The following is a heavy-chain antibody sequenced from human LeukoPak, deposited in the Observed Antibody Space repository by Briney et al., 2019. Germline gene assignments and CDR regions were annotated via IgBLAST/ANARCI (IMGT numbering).Heavy chain of an antibody. Sequence: GGSLRLSCAASGFTFRSYAMHWVRQAPGKGLEWVAVISYDGSNKYYADSVKGRFTISRDNSKSTLYLQMNSLRAEDTAVYYCAREGGDYYYYYYMDVWGKGTTVTVSS. CDR3: AREGGDYYYYYYMDV. CDR1: GFTFRSYA. CDR2: ISYDGSNK. J-gene: IGHJ6*03. V-gene: IGHV3-30*04. D-gene: IGHD4-17*01.